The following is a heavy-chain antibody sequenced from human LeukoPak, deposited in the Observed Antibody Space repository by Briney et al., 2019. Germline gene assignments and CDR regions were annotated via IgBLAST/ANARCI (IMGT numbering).Heavy chain of an antibody. J-gene: IGHJ4*02. CDR2: ISWNSGSI. D-gene: IGHD2-2*01. V-gene: IGHV3-9*03. CDR3: AKAEYCSSTSCYLAFDY. CDR1: GFTFDDYA. Sequence: GRSLRLSCAASGFTFDDYAMHWVRQAPGKGLEWVSGISWNSGSIGYADSVKGRFTISRDNAKNSLYLQMISLRAEDMALYYCAKAEYCSSTSCYLAFDYWGQGTLVTVSS.